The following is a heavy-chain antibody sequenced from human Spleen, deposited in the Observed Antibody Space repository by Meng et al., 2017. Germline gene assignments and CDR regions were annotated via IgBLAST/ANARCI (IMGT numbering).Heavy chain of an antibody. CDR1: GGSFSDYY. D-gene: IGHD4-11*01. J-gene: IGHJ4*02. Sequence: QVQLQQWGAGLLKPSETLSLTCVVPGGSFSDYYWSWIRQPPGKGLEWIGEINHSGSTSYNPSLESRATISVDTSQNNLSLKLSSVTAADSAVYYCARGPTTMAHDFDYWGQGILVTVSS. CDR2: INHSGST. CDR3: ARGPTTMAHDFDY. V-gene: IGHV4-34*01.